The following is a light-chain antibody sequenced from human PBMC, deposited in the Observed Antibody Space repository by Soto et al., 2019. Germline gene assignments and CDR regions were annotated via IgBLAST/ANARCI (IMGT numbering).Light chain of an antibody. CDR2: GAS. J-gene: IGKJ4*01. CDR1: QSVGSN. CDR3: HHYNNCPLT. V-gene: IGKV3-15*01. Sequence: EIVMTQSPATLSVSPGERATLSCRASQSVGSNLAWYQQKPGQAPRLLIFGASTRASGIPARFSGSASGTDFSLTISSLQSEDFAVYFCHHYNNCPLTFGGGTKVEIK.